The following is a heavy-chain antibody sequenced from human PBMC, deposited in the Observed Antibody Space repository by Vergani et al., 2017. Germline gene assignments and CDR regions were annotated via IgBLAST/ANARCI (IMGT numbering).Heavy chain of an antibody. Sequence: QVQLVQSGAEVKKPGASVKVSCKASGYIFTGYYMHWVRQAPGQGLEWMGWINPNSGGTNYAQKFQGRVTMTRDTSISTAYMELSRLRSDDTAVYYCARGEMWDFQRSAFDIWGQGTMVTVSS. CDR3: ARGEMWDFQRSAFDI. J-gene: IGHJ3*02. V-gene: IGHV1-2*02. CDR1: GYIFTGYY. D-gene: IGHD1-26*01. CDR2: INPNSGGT.